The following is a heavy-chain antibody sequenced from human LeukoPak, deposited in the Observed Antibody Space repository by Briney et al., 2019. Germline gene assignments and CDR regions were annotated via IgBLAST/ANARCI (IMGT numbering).Heavy chain of an antibody. Sequence: GGSLRLSCAASGFTFTNYAMGWVRQAPGKGLEWVANIVNSGGSTDYADSVKGRFTISRDNAKNSLYLQMKSLRVEDTAVYYCARDGYSYGYGFDYWGQGTLVTVSS. V-gene: IGHV3-23*01. D-gene: IGHD5-18*01. CDR3: ARDGYSYGYGFDY. J-gene: IGHJ4*02. CDR1: GFTFTNYA. CDR2: IVNSGGST.